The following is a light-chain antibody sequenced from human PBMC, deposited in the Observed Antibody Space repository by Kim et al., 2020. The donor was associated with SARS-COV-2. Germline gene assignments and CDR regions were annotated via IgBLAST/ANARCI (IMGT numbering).Light chain of an antibody. CDR2: KDS. CDR3: YSAAVL. J-gene: IGLJ2*01. CDR1: VLAKKY. Sequence: SYELTQPSSVSVSPGQTARITCSGDVLAKKYARWFQQKPGQAPVLVIYKDSERPSGIPERFSGSSSGTTVTLTISGAQVEDEADYYCYSAAVLFGGGTQLTVL. V-gene: IGLV3-27*01.